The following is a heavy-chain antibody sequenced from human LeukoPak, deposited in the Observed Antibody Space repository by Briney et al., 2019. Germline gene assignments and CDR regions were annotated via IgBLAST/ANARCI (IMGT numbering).Heavy chain of an antibody. V-gene: IGHV3-23*01. J-gene: IGHJ6*02. CDR1: GFTFISYT. Sequence: GGSLMLSCSASGFTFISYTMSWVRHAPGKGLERVSGISGRSDSIYYADSVERRFTISRDYSKSTVDLQMNRLRAEDTALYYCARAKSERHHCGVDVWGQGTTVTLSS. CDR2: ISGRSDSI. D-gene: IGHD1-26*01. CDR3: ARAKSERHHCGVDV.